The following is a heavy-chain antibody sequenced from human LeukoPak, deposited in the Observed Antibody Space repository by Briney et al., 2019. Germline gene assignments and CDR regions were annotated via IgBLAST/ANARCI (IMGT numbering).Heavy chain of an antibody. CDR1: GGSFSGYY. V-gene: IGHV4-59*10. CDR2: IYTSGST. D-gene: IGHD3-10*01. CDR3: ARADLGGSGSYFDY. J-gene: IGHJ4*02. Sequence: SETLSLTCAVYGGSFSGYYWSWIRQPAGKGLEWIGRIYTSGSTNYNPSLKSRVTMSVDTSKNQFSLKLSSVTAADTAVYYCARADLGGSGSYFDYWGQGTLVTVSS.